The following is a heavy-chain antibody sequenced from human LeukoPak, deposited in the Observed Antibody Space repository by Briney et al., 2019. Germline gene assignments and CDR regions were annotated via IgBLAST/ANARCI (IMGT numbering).Heavy chain of an antibody. CDR3: ARGLGIPYYDFWSGTPNWFDP. V-gene: IGHV4-31*03. Sequence: SQTLSLTCTVSGGSISSGGYYWSWIRQHPGKGLEWIGYIYYSGSTYYNPSLKSRVTISVDTSKNQFSLKLSSVTAADTAVYYCARGLGIPYYDFWSGTPNWFDPWGQGTLVTVSS. CDR1: GGSISSGGYY. CDR2: IYYSGST. J-gene: IGHJ5*02. D-gene: IGHD3-3*01.